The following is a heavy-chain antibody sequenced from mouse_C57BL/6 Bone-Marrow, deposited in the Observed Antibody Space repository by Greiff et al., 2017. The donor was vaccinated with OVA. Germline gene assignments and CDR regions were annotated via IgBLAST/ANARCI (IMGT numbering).Heavy chain of an antibody. CDR2: IDPSDSYT. J-gene: IGHJ1*03. Sequence: QVQLQQPGAELVMPGASVKLSCKASGYTFTSYWMHWVKQRPGQGLEWIGEIDPSDSYTNYNQKFKGKSTLTVDKSASTAYMQLSSLTSEDSAVYYGARGGPPRYWYVDVWGTGTTVTVSS. CDR3: ARGGPPRYWYVDV. D-gene: IGHD3-3*01. V-gene: IGHV1-69*01. CDR1: GYTFTSYW.